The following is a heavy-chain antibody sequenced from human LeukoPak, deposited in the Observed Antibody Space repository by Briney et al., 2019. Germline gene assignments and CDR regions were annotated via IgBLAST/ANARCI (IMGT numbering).Heavy chain of an antibody. J-gene: IGHJ6*03. D-gene: IGHD4-17*01. CDR2: IYYSGST. CDR1: GGSISSSTYY. V-gene: IGHV4-31*03. Sequence: SETLSLTCTVSGGSISSSTYYWSWIRQHPGKGLEWIGCIYYSGSTYYNPSLKRRVTISVDTSQTQFSLQLSSVTAADTAVYYCARGLKDGTTSYYMDVWGKGTTVTVSS. CDR3: ARGLKDGTTSYYMDV.